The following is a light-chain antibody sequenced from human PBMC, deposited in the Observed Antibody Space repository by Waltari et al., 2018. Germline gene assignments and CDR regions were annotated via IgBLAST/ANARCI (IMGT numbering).Light chain of an antibody. CDR3: QQYGSSPGT. CDR1: QGVRGY. CDR2: DAS. Sequence: EIVLTQSPATLSLSPGERATPSCRASQGVRGYLAWYQQKPGQAPRLLIYDASNRASGIPARFSGSGSGTDFTLTISRLEPEDFAVYYCQQYGSSPGTFGPGTKVDIK. V-gene: IGKV3-20*01. J-gene: IGKJ3*01.